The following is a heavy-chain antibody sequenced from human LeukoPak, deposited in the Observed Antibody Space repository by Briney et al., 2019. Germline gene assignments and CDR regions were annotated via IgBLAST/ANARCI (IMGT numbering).Heavy chain of an antibody. D-gene: IGHD1-26*01. Sequence: GSVTVSCKPSGYSFTYHDTYWVRQAPGQGLEWMGVLTPSGVGRIYAKKFQGRVTITRDTSTTTVYMELSSLGSEDTAVYYCARDSGRFSADFWGQGTLVTVSS. CDR2: LTPSGVGR. CDR1: GYSFTYHD. CDR3: ARDSGRFSADF. J-gene: IGHJ4*02. V-gene: IGHV1-46*01.